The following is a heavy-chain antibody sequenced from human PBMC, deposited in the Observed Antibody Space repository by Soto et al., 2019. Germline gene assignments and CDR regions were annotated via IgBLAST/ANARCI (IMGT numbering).Heavy chain of an antibody. CDR2: ISGSGGST. CDR1: GFTFSSYA. J-gene: IGHJ1*01. CDR3: AKAPRPCSGGSCYPPVGYFQH. D-gene: IGHD2-15*01. V-gene: IGHV3-23*01. Sequence: GGSLILSCAASGFTFSSYAMSWVRQAPGKGLEWVSAISGSGGSTYYADSVKGRFTISRDNSKNTLYLQMNSLRAEDTAVYYCAKAPRPCSGGSCYPPVGYFQHWGQGTLVTVSS.